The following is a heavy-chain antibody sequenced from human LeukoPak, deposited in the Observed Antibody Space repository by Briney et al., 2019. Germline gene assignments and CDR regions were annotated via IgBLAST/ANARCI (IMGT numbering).Heavy chain of an antibody. D-gene: IGHD6-19*01. CDR3: ARESIAVAGAPFDY. CDR1: GFTFSSYE. Sequence: GGSLRLSCAASGFTFSSYEMNWVRQAPGKGLEWVSYISSGSTIYDSDSVTGRFTISRDNAKNSLYLQMNSLRAEDTAVYYCARESIAVAGAPFDYWGQGTLVTVSS. V-gene: IGHV3-48*03. CDR2: ISSGSTI. J-gene: IGHJ4*02.